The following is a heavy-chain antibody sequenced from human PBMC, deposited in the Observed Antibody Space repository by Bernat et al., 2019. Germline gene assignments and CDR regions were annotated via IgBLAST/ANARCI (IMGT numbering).Heavy chain of an antibody. CDR3: ARIGTGRPFDP. Sequence: QVQLVESGGGVAQPGRSLRLSCAASGFTFSSYAMHWVRQAPGKGLEWVAVISYDGSNKYYADSVKGRFTISRDNSKNTLYLQMNSLRAEDTAVYYCARIGTGRPFDPWGQGTLVTVSS. V-gene: IGHV3-30-3*01. CDR1: GFTFSSYA. J-gene: IGHJ5*02. CDR2: ISYDGSNK. D-gene: IGHD6-13*01.